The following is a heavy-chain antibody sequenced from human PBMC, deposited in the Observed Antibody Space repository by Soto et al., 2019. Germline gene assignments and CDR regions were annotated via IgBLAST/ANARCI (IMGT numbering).Heavy chain of an antibody. Sequence: VKVSCKASGYTFTGYYMHWVRQAPGQGLEWMGWINPNSGGTNYAQKFQGRVTMTRDTSISTAYMELSRLRSDDTAVYYCARDGGLPNYYFDDWGQGTLVTVSS. CDR3: ARDGGLPNYYFDD. D-gene: IGHD3-16*01. J-gene: IGHJ4*02. CDR1: GYTFTGYY. CDR2: INPNSGGT. V-gene: IGHV1-2*02.